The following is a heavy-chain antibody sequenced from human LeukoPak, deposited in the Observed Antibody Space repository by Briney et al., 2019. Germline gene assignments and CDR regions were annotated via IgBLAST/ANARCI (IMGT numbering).Heavy chain of an antibody. J-gene: IGHJ4*02. CDR1: GFTFSSYS. V-gene: IGHV3-21*01. CDR3: TRDPSSRDIVAAGTVIEY. D-gene: IGHD6-13*01. Sequence: GGSLRLSCAASGFTFSSYSMNWVRQAPGKGLEWVSSISSSSSYIYYADSVKGRFTISRDNAKNSLYLQMNSLRAEDTAVYYCTRDPSSRDIVAAGTVIEYWGQGTLVTVSS. CDR2: ISSSSSYI.